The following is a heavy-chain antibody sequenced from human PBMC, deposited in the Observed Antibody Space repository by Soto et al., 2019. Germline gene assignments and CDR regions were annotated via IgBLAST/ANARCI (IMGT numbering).Heavy chain of an antibody. D-gene: IGHD3-22*01. Sequence: PGESLKISCKGSGYSFTSYWIGWVRQMPGKGLEWMGIIYPGDSDTRYSPSFQGQVTISADKSISTAYLQWSSLKASDTAMYYCALKFYYDSSGYQYNWFDTWGQGTLVTVSS. CDR1: GYSFTSYW. V-gene: IGHV5-51*01. CDR2: IYPGDSDT. CDR3: ALKFYYDSSGYQYNWFDT. J-gene: IGHJ5*02.